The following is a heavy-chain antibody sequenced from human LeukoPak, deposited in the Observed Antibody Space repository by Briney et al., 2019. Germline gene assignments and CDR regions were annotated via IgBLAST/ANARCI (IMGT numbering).Heavy chain of an antibody. CDR2: ISDSGRNT. Sequence: GGSLRLSCAASGFTFSSYAMSWVRQAPGKGLAWVSSISDSGRNTNYADSVKGRFTISRDNSKSTLYLQVNSLGVEDTAVYYCAKDRGGRGHTLFDYWGQGTLVTVSS. J-gene: IGHJ4*02. CDR1: GFTFSSYA. D-gene: IGHD3-16*01. CDR3: AKDRGGRGHTLFDY. V-gene: IGHV3-23*01.